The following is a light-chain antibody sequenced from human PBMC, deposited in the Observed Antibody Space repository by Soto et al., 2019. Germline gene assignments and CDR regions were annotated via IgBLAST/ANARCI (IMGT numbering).Light chain of an antibody. V-gene: IGKV3-20*01. J-gene: IGKJ2*01. CDR3: HQYGSSPYT. Sequence: EIVLTQYPGTLSLSPGERATLSCRASQSVGSSYLAWYQQKPGQAPRLLIYGASSRAIGIPDRFSGSGSGTDFTLTISRLEPEDFAVYYCHQYGSSPYTFGQGTKLEI. CDR1: QSVGSSY. CDR2: GAS.